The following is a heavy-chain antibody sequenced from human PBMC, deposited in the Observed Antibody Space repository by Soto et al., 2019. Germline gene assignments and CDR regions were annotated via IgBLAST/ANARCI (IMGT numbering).Heavy chain of an antibody. V-gene: IGHV1-46*01. Sequence: ASVKVSCKASGYTFTSYYMHWVRQAPGQGLEWMGIINPSGGSTSYAQKFQGRVTISVDTSKNQFSLKLSSVTAADTAVYYCAREPDGSGSYYKRLYGMDVWGQGTTVTVSS. J-gene: IGHJ6*02. CDR1: GYTFTSYY. D-gene: IGHD3-10*01. CDR2: INPSGGST. CDR3: AREPDGSGSYYKRLYGMDV.